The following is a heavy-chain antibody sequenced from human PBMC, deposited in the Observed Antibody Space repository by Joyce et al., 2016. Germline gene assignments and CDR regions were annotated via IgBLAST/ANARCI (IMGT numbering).Heavy chain of an antibody. CDR1: GFTFSSFG. Sequence: QVQLVESGGGVVQPGRSLRLSCAASGFTFSSFGRDWVRQAPGKGLEWVAVISYDESNKYYADSVKGRFTISRDSVKNTLYLQMNSLRPEDTAVYYCAKDRTSARFLGFFDYWGQGTLVTVSS. D-gene: IGHD3-3*01. CDR3: AKDRTSARFLGFFDY. V-gene: IGHV3-30*18. J-gene: IGHJ4*02. CDR2: ISYDESNK.